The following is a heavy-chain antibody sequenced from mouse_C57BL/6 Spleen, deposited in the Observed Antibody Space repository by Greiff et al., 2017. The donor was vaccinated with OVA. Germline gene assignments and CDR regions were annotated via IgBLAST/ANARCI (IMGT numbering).Heavy chain of an antibody. V-gene: IGHV1-82*01. CDR1: GYAFSSSW. Sequence: QVQLKQSGPELVKPGASVKISCKASGYAFSSSWMNWVKQRPGKGLEWIGRIYPGDGDTNYNGKFKGKATLTADKSSSTAYMQLSSLTSEDSAVYFCARPYYYGSSYHFDYWGQGTTLTVSS. CDR3: ARPYYYGSSYHFDY. J-gene: IGHJ2*01. D-gene: IGHD1-1*01. CDR2: IYPGDGDT.